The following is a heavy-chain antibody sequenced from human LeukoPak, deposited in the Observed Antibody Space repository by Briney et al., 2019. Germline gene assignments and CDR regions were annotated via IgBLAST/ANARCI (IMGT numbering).Heavy chain of an antibody. CDR3: ARDSMITFGGVIDP. CDR1: GGSISSGGYS. V-gene: IGHV4-30-2*01. CDR2: IYHSGST. J-gene: IGHJ5*02. Sequence: SQTLSLTCTVSGGSISSGGYSWSWIRQPPGKGLEWIGYIYHSGSTYYNPSLKSRVTISVDRSKNQFSLKLSSVTAADTAVYYCARDSMITFGGVIDPWGQGTLVTVSS. D-gene: IGHD3-16*01.